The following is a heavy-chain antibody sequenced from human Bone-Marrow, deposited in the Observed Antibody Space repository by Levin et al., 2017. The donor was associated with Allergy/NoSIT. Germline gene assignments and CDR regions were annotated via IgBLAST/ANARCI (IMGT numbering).Heavy chain of an antibody. CDR3: GRGVTYYDFWSGYYMSDGVFDS. D-gene: IGHD3-3*01. V-gene: IGHV3-74*01. CDR1: GFTFSSYW. Sequence: GESLKISCAASGFTFSSYWMHWVRQAPGKGLVWVSRINSDGSSTSYADSVKGRFTISRDNAKNTLYLQMNSLRAEDAAVYYCGRGVTYYDFWSGYYMSDGVFDSWGQGTMVTVS. CDR2: INSDGSST. J-gene: IGHJ3*02.